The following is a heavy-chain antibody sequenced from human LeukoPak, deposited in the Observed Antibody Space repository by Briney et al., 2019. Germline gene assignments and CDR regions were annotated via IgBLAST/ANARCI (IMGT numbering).Heavy chain of an antibody. Sequence: PGGSLRLSCAASGFTFSGSTMHWVRQASGKGLEWVGRIRSKADNYATEYAASVKGRFTISRDNSKNTLYLQMNSLRAEDTAVYYCAKGPYDSSGYLPYYFDYWGQGTLVTVSS. J-gene: IGHJ4*02. CDR2: IRSKADNYAT. V-gene: IGHV3-73*01. CDR1: GFTFSGST. CDR3: AKGPYDSSGYLPYYFDY. D-gene: IGHD3-22*01.